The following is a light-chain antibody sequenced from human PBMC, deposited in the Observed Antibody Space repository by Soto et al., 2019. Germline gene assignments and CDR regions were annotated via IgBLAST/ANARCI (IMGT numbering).Light chain of an antibody. CDR3: RSYTSSMTPYV. CDR2: EVS. Sequence: QSALTQPASVSGSPGQSITISCTGTSSDVGGYNYVSWYQQHPGKAPKLMIYEVSKRPSGVSNRFSGSKSGNTASLTISGLQAEDEADYYCRSYTSSMTPYVFGTGTKLTVL. J-gene: IGLJ6*01. V-gene: IGLV2-14*01. CDR1: SSDVGGYNY.